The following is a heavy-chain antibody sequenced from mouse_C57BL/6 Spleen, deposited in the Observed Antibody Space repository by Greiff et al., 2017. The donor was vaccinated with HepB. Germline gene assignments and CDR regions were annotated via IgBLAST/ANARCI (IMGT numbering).Heavy chain of an antibody. CDR1: GFTFSSYA. V-gene: IGHV5-9-1*02. Sequence: EVMLVESGEGLVKPGGSLKLSCAASGFTFSSYAMSWVRQTPEKRLEWVAYISSGGDYIYYADTVKGRFTISRDNARNTLYLQMSSLKSEDTAMYYCTRDRSTMVTDYYAMDYWGQGTSVTVSS. CDR2: ISSGGDYI. D-gene: IGHD2-2*01. CDR3: TRDRSTMVTDYYAMDY. J-gene: IGHJ4*01.